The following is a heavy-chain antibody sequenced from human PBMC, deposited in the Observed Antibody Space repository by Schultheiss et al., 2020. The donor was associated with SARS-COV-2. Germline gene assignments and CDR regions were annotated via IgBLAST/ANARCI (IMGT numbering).Heavy chain of an antibody. J-gene: IGHJ4*02. V-gene: IGHV3-43D*04. CDR2: ASWDAAST. D-gene: IGHD2-2*01. CDR1: GFTFGDYG. Sequence: GGSLRLSCAASGFTFGDYGMHWVRQAPGKGLEWVSFASWDAASTNYAGSVKGRFTISRYNSKNTLYLQMNSLRAEDTAVYYCARAPAAISRWGQGTLVTVSS. CDR3: ARAPAAISR.